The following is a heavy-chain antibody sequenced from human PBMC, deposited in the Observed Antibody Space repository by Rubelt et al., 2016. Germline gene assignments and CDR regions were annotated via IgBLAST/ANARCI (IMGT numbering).Heavy chain of an antibody. J-gene: IGHJ4*02. CDR1: GFTFSSYA. CDR3: AKDHDSGSYYKSFDY. V-gene: IGHV3-23*04. CDR2: ISGRGGST. D-gene: IGHD1-26*01. Sequence: EVLLVQSGGGLVEPGGSLRLSCAASGFTFSSYAMTWVRQAPGKGLEWVSAISGRGGSTYYADSVTGRFTVSRDSSKDTLYLQKNSRGAEDTAVYYCAKDHDSGSYYKSFDYWGQGTLVTVSS.